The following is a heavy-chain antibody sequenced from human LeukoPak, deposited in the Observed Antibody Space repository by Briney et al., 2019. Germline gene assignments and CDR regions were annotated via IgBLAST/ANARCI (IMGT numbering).Heavy chain of an antibody. CDR3: ARMDYDANPGYFDY. D-gene: IGHD4-23*01. CDR2: VNSDGSTT. Sequence: GGSLRLSCAASGFTLSSYWMHWVRQAPGKGLVWVSRVNSDGSTTNYADSVKGRFTISRDNAKNTLYLQMNSLRAEDTAVYYCARMDYDANPGYFDYWGQGTLVTVSS. J-gene: IGHJ4*02. CDR1: GFTLSSYW. V-gene: IGHV3-74*01.